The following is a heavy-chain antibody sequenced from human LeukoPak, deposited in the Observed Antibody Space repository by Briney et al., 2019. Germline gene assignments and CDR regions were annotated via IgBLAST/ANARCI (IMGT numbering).Heavy chain of an antibody. D-gene: IGHD3-10*01. CDR1: GGSISSSTYY. CDR2: IYYSGST. CDR3: ARRGRYYGSPIDY. J-gene: IGHJ4*02. Sequence: LETLSLTCTVSGGSISSSTYYWGWIRQPPGKGLEWIGSIYYSGSTYFNPFLKSRVTISVDTSKNQFSLKLSSVTAADTAVYYCARRGRYYGSPIDYWGQGTLVTVSS. V-gene: IGHV4-39*01.